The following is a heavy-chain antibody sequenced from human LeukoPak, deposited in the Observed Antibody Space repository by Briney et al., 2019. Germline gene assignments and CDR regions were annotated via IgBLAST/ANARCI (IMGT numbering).Heavy chain of an antibody. Sequence: PSETLSLTCTVSGGSISSGSYYWSWIRQPAGTGLELIGRIYTSGRTNYNPSLKSRVTISLDTSKNQFSLKLSSVTAADTAVYYCARLSSGYYYYYYYMDVWGKGTTVTISS. CDR1: GGSISSGSYY. D-gene: IGHD3-22*01. CDR3: ARLSSGYYYYYYYMDV. J-gene: IGHJ6*03. V-gene: IGHV4-61*02. CDR2: IYTSGRT.